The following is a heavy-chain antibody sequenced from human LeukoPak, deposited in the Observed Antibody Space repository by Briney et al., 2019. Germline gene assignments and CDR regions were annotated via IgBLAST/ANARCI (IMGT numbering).Heavy chain of an antibody. V-gene: IGHV5-51*01. CDR1: GYSFTSYW. CDR3: ATPQRYRSNGECSFGAFDI. Sequence: GESLKISCKVSGYSFTSYWIGWVRQMPGKGLEWMGSIYPGDSDTRYSPSFQGQVTISADKSINTAYLQWSSLKASDTAMYYCATPQRYRSNGECSFGAFDIWGQGTKVTVSS. CDR2: IYPGDSDT. D-gene: IGHD2-8*01. J-gene: IGHJ3*02.